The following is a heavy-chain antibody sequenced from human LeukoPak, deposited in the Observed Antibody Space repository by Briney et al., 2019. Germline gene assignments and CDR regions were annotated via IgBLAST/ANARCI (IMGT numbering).Heavy chain of an antibody. CDR3: AREWRRWAAAGTLAPVDY. CDR2: IYTSGST. J-gene: IGHJ4*02. CDR1: GGSISSYY. Sequence: SETLFLTCTVSGGSISSYYWSWIRQPAGKGLEWIGRIYTSGSTNYNPSLKSRVTISVDKSKNQFSLKLSSVTAADTAVYYCAREWRRWAAAGTLAPVDYWGQGTLVTVSS. V-gene: IGHV4-4*07. D-gene: IGHD6-13*01.